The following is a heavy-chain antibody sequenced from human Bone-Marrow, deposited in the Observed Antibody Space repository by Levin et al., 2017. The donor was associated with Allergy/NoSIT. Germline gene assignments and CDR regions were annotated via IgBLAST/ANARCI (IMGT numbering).Heavy chain of an antibody. D-gene: IGHD2-2*02. V-gene: IGHV4-59*01. CDR3: ARVGGPIVPTAISFDI. CDR1: GGSISSYY. Sequence: SETLSLTCTVSGGSISSYYWSWIRQPPGKGLEWIAYMYYSGNTNYNPSLKSRVTISVDTSKNQFSLRLTSVTAADTAVYYCARVGGPIVPTAISFDIWGQGTMDTVSS. J-gene: IGHJ3*02. CDR2: MYYSGNT.